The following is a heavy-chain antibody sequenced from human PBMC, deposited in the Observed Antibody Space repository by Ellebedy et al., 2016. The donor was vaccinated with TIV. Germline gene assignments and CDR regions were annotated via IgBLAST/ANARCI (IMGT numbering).Heavy chain of an antibody. J-gene: IGHJ4*02. Sequence: PGGSLRLSCAASGFTVSGTYMNWVRQAPGKGLEWVSVIYSGGTTYYADSVKGRFTISRDSSKNTLYLQMNSLRAEDTAVYYCAKDRTPGDGYWVFDQWGQGTLVTVSS. D-gene: IGHD5-18*01. CDR1: GFTVSGTY. V-gene: IGHV3-53*01. CDR2: IYSGGTT. CDR3: AKDRTPGDGYWVFDQ.